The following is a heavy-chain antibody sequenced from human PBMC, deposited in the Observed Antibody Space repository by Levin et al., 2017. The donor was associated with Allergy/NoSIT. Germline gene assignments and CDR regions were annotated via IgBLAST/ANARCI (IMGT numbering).Heavy chain of an antibody. CDR2: ISGSGGST. J-gene: IGHJ4*02. CDR3: AKRRYSNGGSFEY. CDR1: GFIFNDYV. D-gene: IGHD6-25*01. V-gene: IGHV3-23*01. Sequence: GESLKISCAASGFIFNDYVMSWVRQAPGKGLEWVSDISGSGGSTNYADSVRGRLTISRDNSKDTLYLQMNSLRDEDTAIYYCAKRRYSNGGSFEYWGQGTLVTVSS.